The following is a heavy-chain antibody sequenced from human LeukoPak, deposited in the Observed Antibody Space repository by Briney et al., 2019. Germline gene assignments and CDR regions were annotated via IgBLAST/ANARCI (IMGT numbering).Heavy chain of an antibody. J-gene: IGHJ4*02. CDR2: IYSGGST. V-gene: IGHV3-53*01. Sequence: PGGSLRLSCAASGFTFSSNYMSWVRQAPGKGLEWVSVIYSGGSTYYADSVKGRFTISGDNSKNTLYLQMNSLRAEDTAVYYCARAATTYYYDTSGYYWGQGTLVTVSS. D-gene: IGHD3-22*01. CDR1: GFTFSSNY. CDR3: ARAATTYYYDTSGYY.